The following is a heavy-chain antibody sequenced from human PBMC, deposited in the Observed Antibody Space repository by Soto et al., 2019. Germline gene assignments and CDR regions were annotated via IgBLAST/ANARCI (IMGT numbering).Heavy chain of an antibody. V-gene: IGHV3-74*01. D-gene: IGHD1-26*01. CDR3: TRAEGGRYYGGFDN. CDR1: GFNFSTYW. CDR2: INSDGTIT. Sequence: PGGSLRLSCATSGFNFSTYWLHWVRQAPGKGVVWVSRINSDGTITSYADSVKGRFTISRDNAKKTLSLDMNSLRADDTAVYYCTRAEGGRYYGGFDNWGPGTLVTVSS. J-gene: IGHJ4*02.